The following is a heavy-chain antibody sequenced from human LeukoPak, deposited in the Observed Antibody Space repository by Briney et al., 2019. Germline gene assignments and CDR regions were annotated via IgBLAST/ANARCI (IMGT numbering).Heavy chain of an antibody. J-gene: IGHJ4*02. CDR3: ASQVGHCRGGSCSGY. V-gene: IGHV3-21*01. CDR1: GFTFSSYA. Sequence: GGSLRLSCAASGFTFSSYAMSWVHQAPGKGLEWVSSISSSSKDKYYADSVKGRFTISRDNAKKSLYLQMNSLRDEDTAVYYCASQVGHCRGGSCSGYWGQGTLVTVSS. D-gene: IGHD2-15*01. CDR2: ISSSSKDK.